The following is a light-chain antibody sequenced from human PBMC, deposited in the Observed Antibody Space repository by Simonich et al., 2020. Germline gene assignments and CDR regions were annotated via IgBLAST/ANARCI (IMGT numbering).Light chain of an antibody. CDR1: QSVLYRSNNKNN. CDR2: WAT. V-gene: IGKV4-1*01. Sequence: DIVMPQSPYSLAVSLGERAPIHCQSSQSVLYRSNNKNNLAWYQQKPGQPPKLLIYWATTRESGVPDRFRGSGSGTDFTLTISSLQAQDVAVYYCQQYYSTPLTFGGGTKVEIK. J-gene: IGKJ4*01. CDR3: QQYYSTPLT.